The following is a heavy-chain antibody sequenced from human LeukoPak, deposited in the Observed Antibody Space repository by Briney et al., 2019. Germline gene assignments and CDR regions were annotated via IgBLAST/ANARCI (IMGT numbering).Heavy chain of an antibody. D-gene: IGHD6-6*01. CDR3: ARATRSSSSNFDY. V-gene: IGHV4-61*05. CDR2: IYYSGST. Sequence: SETLSFTCTVSGGSISSNTYYWGWIRQPPGKGLEWIGYIYYSGSTNYNPSLKSRVTISVDTSKNQFSLKLSSVTAADTAVYYCARATRSSSSNFDYWGQGTLVTVSS. J-gene: IGHJ4*02. CDR1: GGSISSNTYY.